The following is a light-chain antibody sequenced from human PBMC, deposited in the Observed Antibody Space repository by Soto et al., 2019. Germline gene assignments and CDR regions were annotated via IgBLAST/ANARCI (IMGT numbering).Light chain of an antibody. V-gene: IGLV2-11*01. CDR1: SSDVGGYNY. J-gene: IGLJ1*01. CDR2: DVS. Sequence: QSALTQPRSVSGSPGQSGTVSCTGTSSDVGGYNYVSWYQQHPGKAPKVMIYDVSKRPSGVPDRFSGSKSGNTASLTISGLQAEDEADYSCCSYAGSYTYVFGPGTKLPVL. CDR3: CSYAGSYTYV.